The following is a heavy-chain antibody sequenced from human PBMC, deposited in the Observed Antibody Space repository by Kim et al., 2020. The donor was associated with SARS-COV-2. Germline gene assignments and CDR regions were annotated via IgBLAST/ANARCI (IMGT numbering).Heavy chain of an antibody. J-gene: IGHJ4*02. CDR2: IYYSGST. CDR1: GGSISSGGYY. CDR3: AGGEPSSDSSGCDY. D-gene: IGHD3-22*01. V-gene: IGHV4-31*03. Sequence: SETLSLTCTVSGGSISSGGYYWSWIRQHPGKGLEWIGYIYYSGSTYYNPSLKSRVTISVDTSKNQFSLKLSSVTAADTAVYYCAGGEPSSDSSGCDYWGQGTLVTVSS.